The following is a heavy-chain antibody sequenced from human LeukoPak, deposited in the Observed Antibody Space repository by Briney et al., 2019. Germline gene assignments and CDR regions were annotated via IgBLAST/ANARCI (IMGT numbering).Heavy chain of an antibody. CDR3: TRVMIVVVAADY. CDR1: GLTFGDYA. Sequence: GGSLRLSCTASGLTFGDYAMSWVRQAPGKGLEWVGFIRSKAYGGTTEYAASVKGRFTISRDDSKNIAYLQMNSLKTEDTAVYYCTRVMIVVVAADYWGQGTLVTVSS. V-gene: IGHV3-49*04. D-gene: IGHD3-22*01. J-gene: IGHJ4*02. CDR2: IRSKAYGGTT.